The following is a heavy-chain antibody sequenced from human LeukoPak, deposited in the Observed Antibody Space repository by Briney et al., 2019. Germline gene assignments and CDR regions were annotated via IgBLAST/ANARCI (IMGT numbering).Heavy chain of an antibody. CDR3: ARDRAAMDAFDY. V-gene: IGHV4-34*01. Sequence: SETLSLTCAVFGGSFDGYYWSWIRQPPGKGLEWIGEINHSGSTNYNPSLKSRVTISVDTSKNQFSLKLSSVTAADTAVYYCARDRAAMDAFDYWGQGTLVTVSS. CDR2: INHSGST. D-gene: IGHD5-18*01. J-gene: IGHJ4*02. CDR1: GGSFDGYY.